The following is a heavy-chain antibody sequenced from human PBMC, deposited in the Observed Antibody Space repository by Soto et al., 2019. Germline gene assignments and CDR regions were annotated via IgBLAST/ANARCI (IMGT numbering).Heavy chain of an antibody. J-gene: IGHJ4*02. CDR1: GFTFSSYG. Sequence: QVQLVESGGGVVQPGRSLRLSCAASGFTFSSYGMHWVRQAPGKGLEWVAVISYDGSNKYYADSVKGRFTISRDNSKNTLYLQMTSLRAEDTAVYYCARSPYSVSYLAYFDYWGQGTVVTVSS. CDR2: ISYDGSNK. D-gene: IGHD1-26*01. V-gene: IGHV3-30*03. CDR3: ARSPYSVSYLAYFDY.